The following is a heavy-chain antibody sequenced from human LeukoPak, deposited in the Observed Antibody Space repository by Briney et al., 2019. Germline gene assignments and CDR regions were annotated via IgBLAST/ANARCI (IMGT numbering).Heavy chain of an antibody. Sequence: ASVKVSCKASGYTFTSYDINWVRQATGQGLEWMGWMNPNSGNTGYAQKFQGRVTMTRNTSISTAYMELSSLRSDDTAVYYCARDLGAAGRNWFDPWGQGTLVTVSS. CDR1: GYTFTSYD. D-gene: IGHD6-13*01. J-gene: IGHJ5*02. CDR2: MNPNSGNT. CDR3: ARDLGAAGRNWFDP. V-gene: IGHV1-8*01.